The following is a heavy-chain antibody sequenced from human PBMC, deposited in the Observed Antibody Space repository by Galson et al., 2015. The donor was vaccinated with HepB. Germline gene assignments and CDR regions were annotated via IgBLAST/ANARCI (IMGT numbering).Heavy chain of an antibody. D-gene: IGHD5-24*01. J-gene: IGHJ3*02. Sequence: SVKVSCKASGYTFTSYAMHWVRQAPGQRLEWMGWINAGNGNTKYSQKFQGRVTITRDTSASTAYMELSSLRSEDTAVYYCARNFGTITADGGSVYAFDIWGQGTMATVSS. V-gene: IGHV1-3*01. CDR2: INAGNGNT. CDR1: GYTFTSYA. CDR3: ARNFGTITADGGSVYAFDI.